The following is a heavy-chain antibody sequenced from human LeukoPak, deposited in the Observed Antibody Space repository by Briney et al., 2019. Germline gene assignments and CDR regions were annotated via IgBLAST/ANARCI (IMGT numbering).Heavy chain of an antibody. Sequence: SETLSLTCTLSGGSISSYYWSWIRQPPGKGLEWIGYIYYSGSTNYNPSLKSRVTISVDTSKNQFSLKLSSVTAADTAVYYCATTLWAWEGHYYYMDVWGKGTTVTVSS. J-gene: IGHJ6*03. CDR1: GGSISSYY. CDR3: ATTLWAWEGHYYYMDV. D-gene: IGHD1-26*01. CDR2: IYYSGST. V-gene: IGHV4-59*01.